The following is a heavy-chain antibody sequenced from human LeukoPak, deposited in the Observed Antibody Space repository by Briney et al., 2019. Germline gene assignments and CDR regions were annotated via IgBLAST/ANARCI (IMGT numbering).Heavy chain of an antibody. CDR3: ARGGDSSGYSEDYFDY. Sequence: SVKVSCKASGYTFTSYVMYWVRQAPGQRLEWMGWINAGNGNTKYSQKFQGRVTITRDTSASTAYMELSSLRSEDTAVYYCARGGDSSGYSEDYFDYWGQGTLVTVSS. V-gene: IGHV1-3*01. CDR2: INAGNGNT. D-gene: IGHD3-22*01. CDR1: GYTFTSYV. J-gene: IGHJ4*02.